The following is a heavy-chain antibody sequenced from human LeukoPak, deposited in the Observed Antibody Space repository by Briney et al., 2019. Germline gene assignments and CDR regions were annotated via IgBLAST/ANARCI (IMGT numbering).Heavy chain of an antibody. CDR1: GFTFSSYG. Sequence: GGSLRLSCAASGFTFSSYGMNWVRQAPGKGLEWVSSISSSSSYIYYADSVQGRFTITRDNAKNSLYLQMNSLRAEDTAVYYCARAGGYKGFLDYWGQGTLVTVSS. CDR3: ARAGGYKGFLDY. V-gene: IGHV3-21*01. J-gene: IGHJ4*02. CDR2: ISSSSSYI. D-gene: IGHD5-24*01.